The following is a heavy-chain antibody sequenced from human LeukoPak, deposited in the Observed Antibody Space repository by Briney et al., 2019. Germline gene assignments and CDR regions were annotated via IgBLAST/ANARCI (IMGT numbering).Heavy chain of an antibody. V-gene: IGHV1-8*01. CDR1: GYSNYD. Sequence: ASVKVSCRASGYSNYDVNWVRQATGQGLEWMGWMNPNSGNRGYARKFQGRVTMTRDTSMTTAYMELSSLRSEDTAVYYCATQKGYSGYLSWGQGTLVTVSS. D-gene: IGHD5-12*01. CDR3: ATQKGYSGYLS. CDR2: MNPNSGNR. J-gene: IGHJ4*02.